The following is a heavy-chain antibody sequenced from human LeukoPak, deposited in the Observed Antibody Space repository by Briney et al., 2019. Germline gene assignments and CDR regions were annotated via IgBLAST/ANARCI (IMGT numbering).Heavy chain of an antibody. CDR1: GGSISSGGYY. J-gene: IGHJ5*02. D-gene: IGHD3-22*01. CDR3: ARDNKYYYDSSGYSGIIRSNWFDP. Sequence: PSQTLSLTCTVSGGSISSGGYYWSWIRQHPGKGLEWIGYIYYSGSTYYNPSLKSRVTISVDTSKNQFSLKLSSVTAADTAVYYCARDNKYYYDSSGYSGIIRSNWFDPWGQGTLVTVSS. CDR2: IYYSGST. V-gene: IGHV4-31*03.